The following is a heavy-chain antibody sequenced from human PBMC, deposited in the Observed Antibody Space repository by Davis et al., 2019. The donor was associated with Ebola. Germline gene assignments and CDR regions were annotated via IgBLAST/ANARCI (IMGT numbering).Heavy chain of an antibody. D-gene: IGHD4-17*01. Sequence: PGGSLRLSCAASGFTFNTYTMHWVRQAPGKGLVWVSGITPSGGVTTYADSVKGRFTISRDNAKNTVYLQMNGLRAEDTAVYYCAGELRGFDYWGQGTLVTVSS. CDR1: GFTFNTYT. V-gene: IGHV3-74*01. CDR2: ITPSGGVT. CDR3: AGELRGFDY. J-gene: IGHJ4*02.